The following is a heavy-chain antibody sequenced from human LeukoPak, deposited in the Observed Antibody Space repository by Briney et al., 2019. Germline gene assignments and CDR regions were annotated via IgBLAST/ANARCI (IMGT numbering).Heavy chain of an antibody. J-gene: IGHJ5*02. Sequence: SETLSLTCTVSGGSMSPYHWGWIRQPPGKGLEWTGYIYYSGSTNYNPSLKSRVTISVDTSKNQFSLKLSSVTAADTAIYYCARRARKGYCSSTSCYGDGPWFDPWGQGTLVTVSS. V-gene: IGHV4-59*08. CDR2: IYYSGST. CDR1: GGSMSPYH. CDR3: ARRARKGYCSSTSCYGDGPWFDP. D-gene: IGHD2-2*01.